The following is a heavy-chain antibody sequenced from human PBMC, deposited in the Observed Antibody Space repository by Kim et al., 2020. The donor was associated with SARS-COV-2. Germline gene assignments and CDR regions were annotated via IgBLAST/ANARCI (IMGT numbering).Heavy chain of an antibody. CDR1: GFTFSSYA. Sequence: GGSLRLSCAASGFTFSSYAMSWVRQAPGKGLEWVSAISGSGGSTYYADSVKGRFTISRDNSKNTLYLQMNSLRAEDTAVYYCAKDMFGETHAYYFDYWGQGTLVTVSS. D-gene: IGHD3-10*02. CDR2: ISGSGGST. J-gene: IGHJ4*02. CDR3: AKDMFGETHAYYFDY. V-gene: IGHV3-23*01.